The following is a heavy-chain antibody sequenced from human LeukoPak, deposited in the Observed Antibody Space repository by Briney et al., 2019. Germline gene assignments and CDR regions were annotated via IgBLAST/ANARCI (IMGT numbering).Heavy chain of an antibody. D-gene: IGHD3-10*01. CDR1: GGSISSYY. CDR3: ARVPTTMVRGVTKTYYYYGMDV. J-gene: IGHJ6*02. CDR2: IYYSGST. V-gene: IGHV4-59*01. Sequence: SETLSLTCTVSGGSISSYYWSWIRQPPGTGLEWIGYIYYSGSTNYNPSLKSRVTISVDTSKNQFSLKLSSVTAADTAVYYCARVPTTMVRGVTKTYYYYGMDVWGQGTTVTVSS.